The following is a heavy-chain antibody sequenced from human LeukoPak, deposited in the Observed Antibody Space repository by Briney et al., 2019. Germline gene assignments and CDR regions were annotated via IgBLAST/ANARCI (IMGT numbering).Heavy chain of an antibody. CDR1: GFTVSSNY. J-gene: IGHJ3*02. CDR2: IYSGGST. Sequence: GGSLRLSCAASGFTVSSNYMSWVRQAPGKGLEWVSVIYSGGSTYYADSVKGRFTISRDNSKNTLYLQMNSLRAEDTAVYYCARVRGVVLLWFGEFHFDAFDIWGQGTMVTVSS. CDR3: ARVRGVVLLWFGEFHFDAFDI. V-gene: IGHV3-53*01. D-gene: IGHD3-10*01.